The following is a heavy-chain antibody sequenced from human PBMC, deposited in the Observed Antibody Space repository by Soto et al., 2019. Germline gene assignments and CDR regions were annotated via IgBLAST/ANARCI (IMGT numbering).Heavy chain of an antibody. CDR3: EIGMVVTTFNYYYYMAV. CDR2: ISSSGKTT. J-gene: IGHJ6*03. CDR1: GFIFSDYY. Sequence: QAQLVESGGGLVKPGGSLRLSCAASGFIFSDYYMSWIRQTPGKGLEWLSYISSSGKTTYYVDSVKGRFTIYRDNTKNSLYLQMNRLRAEDTAVYYCEIGMVVTTFNYYYYMAVWGKVTTVTVSS. V-gene: IGHV3-11*01. D-gene: IGHD1-1*01.